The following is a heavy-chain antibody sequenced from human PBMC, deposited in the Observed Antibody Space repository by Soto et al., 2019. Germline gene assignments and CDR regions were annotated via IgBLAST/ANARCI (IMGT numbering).Heavy chain of an antibody. CDR3: VRVKGGGAFDI. J-gene: IGHJ3*02. CDR2: IRNKANSHTT. Sequence: EVQLVESGGGLVQPGGSLRLSCAASGFIFSDYYMDWVRQAPGKGLEWVGRIRNKANSHTTDYAASVKGRFTILRDHAKNSLYRQLDGQKTDGSPVYHCVRVKGGGAFDIWGQGTMVTVSS. V-gene: IGHV3-72*01. D-gene: IGHD3-16*01. CDR1: GFIFSDYY.